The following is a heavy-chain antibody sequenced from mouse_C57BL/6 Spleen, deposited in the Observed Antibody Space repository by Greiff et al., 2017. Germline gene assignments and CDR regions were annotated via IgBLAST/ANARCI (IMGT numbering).Heavy chain of an antibody. Sequence: VQLQQSGAELVRPGTSVKVSCKASGYAFTNYLIEWVKQRPGQGLEWIGVINPGSGGTNYNEKLKGKATLTADKSSSTAYMQLSSLTSADSAIYFCARSGYYGMGFAYWGQGILVTVSA. CDR2: INPGSGGT. D-gene: IGHD1-1*01. CDR1: GYAFTNYL. J-gene: IGHJ3*01. V-gene: IGHV1-54*01. CDR3: ARSGYYGMGFAY.